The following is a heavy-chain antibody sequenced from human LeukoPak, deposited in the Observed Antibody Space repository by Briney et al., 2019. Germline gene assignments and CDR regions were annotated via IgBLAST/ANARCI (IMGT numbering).Heavy chain of an antibody. Sequence: GGSLRLSCAASGFTFSDYYMSWIRQAPGKGLEWVSYISSSGSTIYYADSVKGRFTISRDNAKNSLYLQMNSLRAEDTAVYYCATALGYSSSWYGDWFDPWGQGTLVTVSS. V-gene: IGHV3-11*01. CDR3: ATALGYSSSWYGDWFDP. J-gene: IGHJ5*02. CDR1: GFTFSDYY. D-gene: IGHD6-13*01. CDR2: ISSSGSTI.